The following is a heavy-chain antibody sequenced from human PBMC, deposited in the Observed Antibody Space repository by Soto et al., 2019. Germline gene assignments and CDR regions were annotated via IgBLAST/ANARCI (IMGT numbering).Heavy chain of an antibody. CDR1: GYTFTSYA. CDR3: ARGAPPELD. Sequence: QVQLVQSGAEVKKPGASVKVSCKASGYTFTSYAIIWLRQAPGQGLEWMGWIRAYNGNTNYAQKLQGRVTMTTDTATSTADTELRSLESDDTAVYYCARGAPPELDWGQGTLVTVSS. CDR2: IRAYNGNT. V-gene: IGHV1-18*01. D-gene: IGHD1-7*01. J-gene: IGHJ4*02.